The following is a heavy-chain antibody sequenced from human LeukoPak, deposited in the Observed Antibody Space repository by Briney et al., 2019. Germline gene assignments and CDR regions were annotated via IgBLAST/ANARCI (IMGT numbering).Heavy chain of an antibody. V-gene: IGHV4-39*01. CDR1: GGPISSSSYY. J-gene: IGHJ6*02. D-gene: IGHD6-13*01. CDR2: FYYSGST. CDR3: ASFSSSWYQDYYYGMDV. Sequence: SETLSLTCTVSGGPISSSSYYWGWIRQPPGKGLERIGSFYYSGSTYYNPSLKSRVTISVDTSKNQFSLKLSSVTAADTAVYYCASFSSSWYQDYYYGMDVWGQGTTVTVSS.